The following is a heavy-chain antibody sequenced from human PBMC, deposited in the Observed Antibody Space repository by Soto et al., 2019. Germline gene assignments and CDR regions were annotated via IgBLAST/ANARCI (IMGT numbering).Heavy chain of an antibody. CDR3: ASGYSGYDSWLDP. CDR1: GGSFSGYY. V-gene: IGHV4-34*01. J-gene: IGHJ5*02. CDR2: INHSGST. Sequence: XETLSLTCAVYGGSFSGYYWSWIRQPPGKGLEWIGEINHSGSTNYNPSLKSRVTISVDTSKNQFSLKLSSVTAADTAVYYCASGYSGYDSWLDPWGQGTLVTVSS. D-gene: IGHD5-12*01.